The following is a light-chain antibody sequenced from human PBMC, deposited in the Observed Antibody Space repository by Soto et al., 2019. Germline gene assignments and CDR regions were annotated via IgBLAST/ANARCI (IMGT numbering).Light chain of an antibody. CDR3: SSYTSTNTGVV. V-gene: IGLV2-14*01. Sequence: QSALTQPASVSGSPGQSITISCTGTSSDVGGYKYVSWYQQHPGKAPKLMIYEVSNRPSGVSNRFSGSKSGNTASLTISWLQADDEADYYCSSYTSTNTGVVFGGGTKLTVL. J-gene: IGLJ2*01. CDR1: SSDVGGYKY. CDR2: EVS.